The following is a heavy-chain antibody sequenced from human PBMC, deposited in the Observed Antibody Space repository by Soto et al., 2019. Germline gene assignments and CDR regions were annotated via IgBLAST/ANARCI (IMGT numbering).Heavy chain of an antibody. CDR2: ILSKTEGGAP. CDR1: GLPFSRAW. J-gene: IGHJ4*02. D-gene: IGHD3-10*01. V-gene: IGHV3-15*01. Sequence: EVQVVESGGGLVQPGGSLRLSCAASGLPFSRAWVTWVRQAPGKGLDWIGHILSKTEGGAPSHAAAGHGRFSIARDHSKSTLYLQMNSLKTEDTSMYYCGVPEDMARTAPGYWGQGTLVNVSS. CDR3: GVPEDMARTAPGY.